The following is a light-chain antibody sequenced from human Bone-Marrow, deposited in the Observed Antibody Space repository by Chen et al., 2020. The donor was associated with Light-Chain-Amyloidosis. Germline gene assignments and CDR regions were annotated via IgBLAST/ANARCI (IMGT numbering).Light chain of an antibody. J-gene: IGLJ3*02. Sequence: SYVLTQPSSVSVAPGQTATLAGGGNNIGSTSVHWYQQTPGQAPLLVVYDDSDRPSGITERLSGSNSGNTATLTISRVEAGDEADYYCQVWDRSSDRPVFGGGTKLTVL. CDR1: NIGSTS. V-gene: IGLV3-21*02. CDR2: DDS. CDR3: QVWDRSSDRPV.